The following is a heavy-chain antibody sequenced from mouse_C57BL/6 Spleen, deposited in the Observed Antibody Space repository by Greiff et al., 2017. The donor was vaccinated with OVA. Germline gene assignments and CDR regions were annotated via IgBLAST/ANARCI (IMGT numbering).Heavy chain of an antibody. CDR3: TRDYGSSYGGYFDV. Sequence: QVQLQPSGAELVRPGASVTLSCKASGYTFTDYEMHWVKQTPVHGLEWIGAIDPETGGTAYNQKFKGKAILTADKSSSPAYMELRSLTSEDSAVYYCTRDYGSSYGGYFDVWGTGTTVTVSS. V-gene: IGHV1-15*01. CDR1: GYTFTDYE. CDR2: IDPETGGT. D-gene: IGHD1-1*01. J-gene: IGHJ1*03.